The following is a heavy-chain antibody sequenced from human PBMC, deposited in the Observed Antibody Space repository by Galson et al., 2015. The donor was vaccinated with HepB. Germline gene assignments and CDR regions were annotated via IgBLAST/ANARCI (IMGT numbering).Heavy chain of an antibody. CDR1: GFTFSSYA. CDR3: AKDVHSSGWSPGC. D-gene: IGHD6-19*01. J-gene: IGHJ4*02. Sequence: SLRLSCAASGFTFSSYAMSWVRQAPGKGLEWVSAISGSGGSTYYADSVKGRFTISRDNSKNTLYLQMNSLRAEDTAVYYCAKDVHSSGWSPGCWGQGTLVTVSS. V-gene: IGHV3-23*01. CDR2: ISGSGGST.